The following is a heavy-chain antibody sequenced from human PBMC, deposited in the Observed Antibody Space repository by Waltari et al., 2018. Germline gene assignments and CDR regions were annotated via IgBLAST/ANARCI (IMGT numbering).Heavy chain of an antibody. J-gene: IGHJ6*02. CDR3: AKDRISWGYYGMDV. CDR1: GFTFSDYA. D-gene: IGHD6-13*01. CDR2: SSNTGRSI. Sequence: EVQLLESGGGLVQPGGSLRLSCAASGFTFSDYAMRWVRQAPGKGLEWVSVSSNTGRSIYYGNSVRGRFTISRDNSNNMVYLEMNSLRAEDTAVYYCAKDRISWGYYGMDVWGQGTTVTVSS. V-gene: IGHV3-23*01.